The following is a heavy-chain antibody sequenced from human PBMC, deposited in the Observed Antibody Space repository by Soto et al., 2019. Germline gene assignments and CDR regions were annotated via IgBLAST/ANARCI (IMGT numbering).Heavy chain of an antibody. V-gene: IGHV3-73*01. J-gene: IGHJ4*02. Sequence: GGSLRLSCAASGFTFGGSTMHWVRQASGKGLEWVGRIRSKGNSYATAYAASVKGRFTISRDDSKNTAYLQMNSLKTEDTAVYYCTRQADYDFWSGYYNDYWGQGTLVIVSS. CDR1: GFTFGGST. D-gene: IGHD3-3*01. CDR3: TRQADYDFWSGYYNDY. CDR2: IRSKGNSYAT.